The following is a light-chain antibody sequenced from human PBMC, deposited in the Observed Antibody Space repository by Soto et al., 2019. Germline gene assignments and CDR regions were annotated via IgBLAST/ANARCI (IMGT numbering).Light chain of an antibody. CDR2: GAS. CDR3: QQHGTSPIT. J-gene: IGKJ5*01. CDR1: QSVSSN. Sequence: EIVMAQAPGSLAVSPGERATLSCMASQSVSSNLAWYQQKPGQTPRLLVYGASSRATGIPDRFSGSGSGTDFTLTISRLEPEDFAVYYCQQHGTSPITFGQGTRLEIK. V-gene: IGKV3-20*01.